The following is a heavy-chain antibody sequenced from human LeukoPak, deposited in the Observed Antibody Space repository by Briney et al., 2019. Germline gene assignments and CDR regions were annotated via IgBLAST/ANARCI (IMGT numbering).Heavy chain of an antibody. CDR3: AKDDCSSTSCYVDYYGMDV. V-gene: IGHV3-30*18. CDR2: ISYDGSNK. CDR1: GFTFSSYG. Sequence: PGRSLRLSCAASGFTFSSYGMHWVRQAPGKGLEWVAVISYDGSNKYYADSVKGRFTISRDNSKNTLYLQMNSLRAEDTAVYYCAKDDCSSTSCYVDYYGMDVWGQGTLVAVSS. J-gene: IGHJ6*02. D-gene: IGHD2-2*01.